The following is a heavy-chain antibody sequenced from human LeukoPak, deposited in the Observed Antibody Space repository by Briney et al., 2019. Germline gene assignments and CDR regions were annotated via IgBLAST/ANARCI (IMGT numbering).Heavy chain of an antibody. D-gene: IGHD4-17*01. CDR1: GGSISSSSYY. J-gene: IGHJ4*02. V-gene: IGHV4-39*01. Sequence: SETLSLTCTVSGGSISSSSYYWGWIRQPPGKGLEWIGSIYYSGSTYYNPSLKSRVTISVDTSKNQFSLKLSSVTAADTAVYYCARHQSEVTTVTPALNYWGQGTLVTVSS. CDR3: ARHQSEVTTVTPALNY. CDR2: IYYSGST.